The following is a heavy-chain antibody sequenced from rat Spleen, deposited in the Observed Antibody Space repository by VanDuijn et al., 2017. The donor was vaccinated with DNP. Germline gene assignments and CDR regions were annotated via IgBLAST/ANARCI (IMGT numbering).Heavy chain of an antibody. CDR1: GFTFSNYG. Sequence: EVQLVESGGGLVQPGRSLKLSCAASGFTFSNYGMAWVRQAPTKGLEWVASITNSGGSTYYRDSVKGRFTISRDNAKSSLYLQMDSLRSEDTATYYCARPSIYNNYFDYWGQGVMVTVSS. D-gene: IGHD1-10*01. CDR2: ITNSGGST. J-gene: IGHJ2*01. CDR3: ARPSIYNNYFDY. V-gene: IGHV5S13*01.